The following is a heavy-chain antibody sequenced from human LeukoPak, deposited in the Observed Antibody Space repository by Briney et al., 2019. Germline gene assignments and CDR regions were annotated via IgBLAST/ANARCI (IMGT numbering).Heavy chain of an antibody. CDR1: GGSISSYY. Sequence: SETLSLTCTVSGGSISSYYWSWIRQPPGKGLEWIGEINHSGSTNYNPSLKSRVTISVDTSKNQFSLKLSSVTAADTAVYYCARVSLEQWLVRYRAFDIWGQGTMVTVSS. CDR2: INHSGST. J-gene: IGHJ3*02. CDR3: ARVSLEQWLVRYRAFDI. D-gene: IGHD6-19*01. V-gene: IGHV4-34*01.